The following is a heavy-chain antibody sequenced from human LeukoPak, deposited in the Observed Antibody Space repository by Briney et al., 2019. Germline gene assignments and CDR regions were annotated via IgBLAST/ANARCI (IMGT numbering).Heavy chain of an antibody. D-gene: IGHD4-23*01. CDR2: TYYRSKWYN. CDR3: ARSVNAGCLDY. J-gene: IGHJ4*02. V-gene: IGHV6-1*01. CDR1: GDSVSSNSAA. Sequence: PSQTLSLTCAISGDSVSSNSAAWNRIRQSPSRGLEWLGKTYYRSKWYNDYAVSMKSRITINPDTSKNHLSLQLNSVTPEDTAVYYCARSVNAGCLDYWGQGALVTVSS.